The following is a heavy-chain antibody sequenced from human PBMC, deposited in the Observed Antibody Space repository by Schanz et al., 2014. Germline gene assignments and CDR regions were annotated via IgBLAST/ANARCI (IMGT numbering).Heavy chain of an antibody. J-gene: IGHJ3*02. D-gene: IGHD4-17*01. CDR1: GGSVSSGGDY. CDR3: ARDRGHGDLPGDI. V-gene: IGHV4-31*03. Sequence: QVQLQESGPGLLKPSQTLSLTCTVSGGSVSSGGDYWSWIRQHPGKGLEWIVFISYSGSTYYNPSLKSRVTISVDTSKNQFALNLNSATAADTAVYYCARDRGHGDLPGDIWGQGTMVTVSS. CDR2: ISYSGST.